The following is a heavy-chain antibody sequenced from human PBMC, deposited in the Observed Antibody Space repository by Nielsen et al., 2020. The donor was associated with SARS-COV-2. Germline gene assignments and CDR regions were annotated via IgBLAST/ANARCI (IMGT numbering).Heavy chain of an antibody. CDR1: GYTFTSYA. V-gene: IGHV1-3*01. CDR2: INAGNCNT. J-gene: IGHJ6*02. CDR3: ASGYSYGRYYYYGMDV. D-gene: IGHD5-18*01. Sequence: ASVKVSCKASGYTFTSYAMHWVRQAPGQRLEWMGWINAGNCNTKYSQKFQGRVTITRDTSASTAYMELSSLRSEDTAVYYCASGYSYGRYYYYGMDVWGQGTTVTVSS.